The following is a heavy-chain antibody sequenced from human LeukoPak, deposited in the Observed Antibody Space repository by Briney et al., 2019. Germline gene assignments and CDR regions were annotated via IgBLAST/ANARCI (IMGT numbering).Heavy chain of an antibody. D-gene: IGHD3-16*01. CDR3: ARLPIGGIPLGYYYYGMDV. CDR1: GGSISSGGYS. J-gene: IGHJ6*02. Sequence: PSQTLSLTCAVSGGSISSGGYSWSWIRQPPGKGLEWLGYIYHSGSTYYNPSLKSRVTISVDTSKNQFSLKLSSVTAADTAVYYCARLPIGGIPLGYYYYGMDVWGQGTTVTVSS. V-gene: IGHV4-30-2*05. CDR2: IYHSGST.